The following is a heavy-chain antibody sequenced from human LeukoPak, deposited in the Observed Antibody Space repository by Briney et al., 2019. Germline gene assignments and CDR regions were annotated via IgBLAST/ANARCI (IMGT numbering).Heavy chain of an antibody. Sequence: ASVKVSCKASGYTFTNYAISWVRQAPGQGLEWMGWISAYSGNTNYAQRLQGRVTMTTDTSTSTAYMELRSLRSDDTAVYYCARDYCTNAVCRQIDCWGQGTLVTVSS. CDR1: GYTFTNYA. D-gene: IGHD2-8*01. V-gene: IGHV1-18*01. J-gene: IGHJ4*02. CDR3: ARDYCTNAVCRQIDC. CDR2: ISAYSGNT.